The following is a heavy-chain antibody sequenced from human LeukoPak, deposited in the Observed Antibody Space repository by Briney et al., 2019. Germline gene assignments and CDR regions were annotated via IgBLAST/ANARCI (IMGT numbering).Heavy chain of an antibody. CDR2: INPNSGGT. V-gene: IGHV1-2*02. CDR3: ARDLKGGWLQPAY. D-gene: IGHD5-24*01. CDR1: GYTFTGHY. Sequence: ASVKVSCKASGYTFTGHYMHWVRQAPGQGLEWMGWINPNSGGTNYAQKFQGRVTMTRDTSISTAYMELSRLRSDDTAVYYCARDLKGGWLQPAYWGQGTLVTVSS. J-gene: IGHJ4*02.